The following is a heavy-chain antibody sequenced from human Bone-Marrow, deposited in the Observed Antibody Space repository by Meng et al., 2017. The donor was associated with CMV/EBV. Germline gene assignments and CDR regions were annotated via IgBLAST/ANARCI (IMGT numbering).Heavy chain of an antibody. CDR2: INPNSGGT. CDR3: AREEAGIAARPYYFDY. D-gene: IGHD6-6*01. J-gene: IGHJ4*02. V-gene: IGHV1-2*02. CDR1: GYTFTGYY. Sequence: ASVKVSCKASGYTFTGYYMHWVRQAPGQGLEWMGWINPNSGGTNYAQKFQGRVTMTRDTSISTAYMELSRLRSDDTAVYYCAREEAGIAARPYYFDYWGQGPLVTVSS.